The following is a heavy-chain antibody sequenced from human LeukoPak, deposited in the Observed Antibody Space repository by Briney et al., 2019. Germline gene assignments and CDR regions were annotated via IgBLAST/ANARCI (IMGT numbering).Heavy chain of an antibody. V-gene: IGHV3-7*01. J-gene: IGHJ4*02. CDR2: INQDGSIM. Sequence: GGSLRLSCAASGFTFSGYWMSWVRQPPREWIGWVANINQDGSIMPYVDSAKGRFTISRDNAKNSLYLELDYLRAEDTALYFCATSDDSSGFDWGEGTLLTVSS. D-gene: IGHD3-22*01. CDR3: ATSDDSSGFD. CDR1: GFTFSGYW.